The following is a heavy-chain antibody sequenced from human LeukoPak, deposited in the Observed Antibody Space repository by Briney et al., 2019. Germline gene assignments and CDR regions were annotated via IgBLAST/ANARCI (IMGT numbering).Heavy chain of an antibody. Sequence: SETLSLTCTVSGGSISSSSYYWGWIRQPPGKGLEWIGSIYYSGSTYYNPSLKSRVTISVDTSKNQFSLKLSSVTAADTAVYYCARVGLTISRSSGEIGWGQGTMVTVSS. CDR3: ARVGLTISRSSGEIG. V-gene: IGHV4-39*07. CDR2: IYYSGST. CDR1: GGSISSSSYY. J-gene: IGHJ3*01. D-gene: IGHD6-19*01.